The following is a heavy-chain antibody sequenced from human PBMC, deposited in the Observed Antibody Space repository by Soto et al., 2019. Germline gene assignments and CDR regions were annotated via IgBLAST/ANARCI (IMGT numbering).Heavy chain of an antibody. Sequence: GGSLRLSCEASGFSFSSFAMNWVRQAPGRGLEWVSYISDDGASIYYADSLKGRFTISRDNAKNSLSLQMNNLRAEDTAVYYCARENSVQAWLHHFDHWGRGTLVTVSS. CDR2: ISDDGASI. J-gene: IGHJ4*02. CDR1: GFSFSSFA. D-gene: IGHD5-18*01. V-gene: IGHV3-48*03. CDR3: ARENSVQAWLHHFDH.